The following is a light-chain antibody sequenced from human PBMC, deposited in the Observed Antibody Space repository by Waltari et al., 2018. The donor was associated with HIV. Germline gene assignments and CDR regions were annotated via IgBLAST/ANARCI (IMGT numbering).Light chain of an antibody. CDR1: QSISTY. J-gene: IGKJ1*01. Sequence: DVQMTQSPSSLSASVGDRVTITCRASQSISTYLNWYQHKPGQAPKLLIYAASSLQSGVPSRFSGSGSGTEFTLTISSLQPEDFATYYCQQSYNIPPWTFGQGTKVEI. V-gene: IGKV1-39*01. CDR2: AAS. CDR3: QQSYNIPPWT.